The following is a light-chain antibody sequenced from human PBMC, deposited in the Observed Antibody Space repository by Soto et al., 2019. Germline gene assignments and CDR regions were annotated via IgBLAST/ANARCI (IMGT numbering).Light chain of an antibody. CDR1: QSISNF. J-gene: IGKJ5*01. Sequence: DIQMTQSPSSLSASVGDRVTITCRASQSISNFLNWYQQEPGKAPKLLIYAASSLQSGVPSRFSGSASGTDFTLTISSLQPEDFATYSCQQSYDTPLTFGQGTRLDIK. V-gene: IGKV1-39*01. CDR3: QQSYDTPLT. CDR2: AAS.